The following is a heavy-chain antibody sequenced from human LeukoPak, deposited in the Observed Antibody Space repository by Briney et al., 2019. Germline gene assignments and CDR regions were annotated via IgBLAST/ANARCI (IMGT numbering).Heavy chain of an antibody. CDR1: GFPFSSYD. Sequence: PGGSLRLSCAASGFPFSSYDMSWVRQPPGKGLEWVSGISGSGGSTYYADSVKGRFTISRDNSKNTLYLQMNRLRTQDRAVYYCTKDLSSSHFSEYFDYWGLGTLVTVSS. D-gene: IGHD6-6*01. V-gene: IGHV3-23*01. CDR3: TKDLSSSHFSEYFDY. CDR2: ISGSGGST. J-gene: IGHJ4*02.